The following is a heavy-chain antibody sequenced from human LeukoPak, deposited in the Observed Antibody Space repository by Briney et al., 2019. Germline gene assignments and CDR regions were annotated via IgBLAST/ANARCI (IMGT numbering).Heavy chain of an antibody. Sequence: GGSLRLSCAASGFTFSDAWMSWVRQAPGKGLEWVGRIKSNTAGGTTDYAAPVKGRFTISRDDSKNTLYLQMGSLIIEDTAVYFCATEYYGSFNYWGQGTLVTVSS. CDR2: IKSNTAGGTT. CDR3: ATEYYGSFNY. V-gene: IGHV3-15*01. D-gene: IGHD1-26*01. CDR1: GFTFSDAW. J-gene: IGHJ4*02.